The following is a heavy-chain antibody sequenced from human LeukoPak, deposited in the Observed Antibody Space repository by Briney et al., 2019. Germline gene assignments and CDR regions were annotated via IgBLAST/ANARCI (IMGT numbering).Heavy chain of an antibody. Sequence: SEALSLTCTVSGGSISSSSYYWGWIRQPPGKGLEWIGSIYYSGSTYYNPSLKSRVTISVDTSKNQFSLKLSSVTAADTAVYYCARTIAAAGTGGFDYWGQGTLVTVSS. CDR3: ARTIAAAGTGGFDY. CDR1: GGSISSSSYY. CDR2: IYYSGST. D-gene: IGHD6-13*01. V-gene: IGHV4-39*01. J-gene: IGHJ4*02.